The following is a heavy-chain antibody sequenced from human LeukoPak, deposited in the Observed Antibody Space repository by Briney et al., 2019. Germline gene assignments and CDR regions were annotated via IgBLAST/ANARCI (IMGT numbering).Heavy chain of an antibody. Sequence: ASVKVSCEASGYTFTSYGINWVRQATGQGLEWMGWMNPNSGNTGYAQKFQGRVTITRNTSISTAYMELSSLRSEDTAVYYCARGGYSSGWYGYYYYYYMDVWGKGTTVTISS. J-gene: IGHJ6*03. CDR1: GYTFTSYG. V-gene: IGHV1-8*03. CDR3: ARGGYSSGWYGYYYYYYMDV. D-gene: IGHD6-19*01. CDR2: MNPNSGNT.